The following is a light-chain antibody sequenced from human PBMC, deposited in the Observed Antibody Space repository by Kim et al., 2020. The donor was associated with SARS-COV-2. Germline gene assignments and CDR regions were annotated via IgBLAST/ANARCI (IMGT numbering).Light chain of an antibody. J-gene: IGLJ2*01. CDR2: EVS. CDR3: SSYTSSSTFEV. Sequence: QSALTQPASVSGSPGQSITISCTGASTDIRSYKYVSWYQHHPGKAPRLMIYEVSNRPSGVSNRFSGSRSGDTASLTISGHQAEDEADYYCSSYTSSSTFEVFGGGTQLTVL. CDR1: STDIRSYKY. V-gene: IGLV2-14*01.